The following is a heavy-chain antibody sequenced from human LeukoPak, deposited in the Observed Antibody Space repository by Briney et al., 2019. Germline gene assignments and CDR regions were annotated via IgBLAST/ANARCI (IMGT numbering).Heavy chain of an antibody. CDR3: ARSYAVSGYSVGFDY. Sequence: SETLSLTCTVSGGSMSSYYWSWIRQPAGKGLEWIGRIFTSGHTNYNPSLNSRVTMSVDTSKNQFSPKLSSVTAADTAVYHCARSYAVSGYSVGFDYWGQGILVTVSS. CDR1: GGSMSSYY. D-gene: IGHD5-12*01. V-gene: IGHV4-4*07. CDR2: IFTSGHT. J-gene: IGHJ4*02.